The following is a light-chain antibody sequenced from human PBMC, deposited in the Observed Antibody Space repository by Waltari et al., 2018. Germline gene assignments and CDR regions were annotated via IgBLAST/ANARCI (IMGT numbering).Light chain of an antibody. CDR3: LQYDVSSTYS. V-gene: IGKV1-5*01. Sequence: DIQMTQSPSTLSASVGDRVTITCRASHTVNSWLAWYQQKAGEAPKLLIYDASTLGNGVPSRFSGIGSGTEFTLTISSLQPDDFATYYCLQYDVSSTYSFGQGTRLDIK. CDR2: DAS. CDR1: HTVNSW. J-gene: IGKJ2*03.